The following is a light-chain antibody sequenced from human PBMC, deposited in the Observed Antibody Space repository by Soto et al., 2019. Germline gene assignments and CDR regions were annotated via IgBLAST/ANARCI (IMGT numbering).Light chain of an antibody. Sequence: QSVLTQPPSASWTPGQRVTISCSGSSSNNGSNTVNWYQQLPGTAPKLLIYSNNQRPSGVPDRFSGSKSGTSASLAISGLQSEDEADYYCAAWDDSLMGVFGTGTKVTVL. CDR3: AAWDDSLMGV. J-gene: IGLJ1*01. CDR1: SSNNGSNT. V-gene: IGLV1-44*01. CDR2: SNN.